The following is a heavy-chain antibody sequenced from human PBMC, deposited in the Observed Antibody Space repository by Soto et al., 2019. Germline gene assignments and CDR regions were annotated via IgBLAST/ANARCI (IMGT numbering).Heavy chain of an antibody. D-gene: IGHD3-16*01. V-gene: IGHV4-59*08. CDR3: SRLTIMAEFDY. J-gene: IGHJ4*02. CDR2: IFYTGST. Sequence: QVQLQESGPGLVKPSETLSLTCTVSGDYINNYYWSWIRQSPGKGLEMIGYIFYTGSTYYNPSLNSRVTISVDRSKNQFSPQLSSMTAADTAMYYCSRLTIMAEFDYWGQGKLVTVSS. CDR1: GDYINNYY.